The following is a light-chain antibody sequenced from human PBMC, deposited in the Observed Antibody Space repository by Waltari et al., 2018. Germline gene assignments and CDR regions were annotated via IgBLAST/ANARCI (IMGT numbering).Light chain of an antibody. Sequence: QSALTQPASVSGSPGQSITISCTGTSSDVGGYNHVSWYQQIPGKAPKLMIFDVTNRPSGVSNRFSGSNSGNTASLTISGLQAEDEADYYCSSYTSSSVYVFGTGTKVTVL. CDR1: SSDVGGYNH. J-gene: IGLJ1*01. V-gene: IGLV2-14*03. CDR3: SSYTSSSVYV. CDR2: DVT.